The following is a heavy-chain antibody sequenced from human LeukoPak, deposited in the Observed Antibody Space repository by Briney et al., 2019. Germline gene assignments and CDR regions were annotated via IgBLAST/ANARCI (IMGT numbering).Heavy chain of an antibody. CDR2: IYYSGST. D-gene: IGHD6-19*01. CDR3: AREVAGTPWIDY. Sequence: SETLSLTCTVSGGSISSSSYYWGWIRQPPGKGLEWIGSIYYSGSTYYNPSLKSRVTISVDTSKNQFSLKLSSVTAADTAVYYCAREVAGTPWIDYWGQGTLVTVSS. V-gene: IGHV4-39*02. CDR1: GGSISSSSYY. J-gene: IGHJ4*02.